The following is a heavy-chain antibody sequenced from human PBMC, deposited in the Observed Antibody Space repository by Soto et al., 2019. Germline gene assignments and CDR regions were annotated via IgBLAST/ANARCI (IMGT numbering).Heavy chain of an antibody. CDR2: IYYSGNT. Sequence: QLQLQESGPGLVKPSETLSLTCTVSSGSISSSSSYWGWIRXPXXXXRXWIGSIYYSGNTYYNPSLKSRVXXXXXXXXXXXXXXXXXXXXXXXXXXXXXXXXXXXXXXXFETWGQGTLVTVSS. CDR3: XXXXXXXXXXXFET. CDR1: SGSISSSSSY. V-gene: IGHV4-39*01. J-gene: IGHJ4*02.